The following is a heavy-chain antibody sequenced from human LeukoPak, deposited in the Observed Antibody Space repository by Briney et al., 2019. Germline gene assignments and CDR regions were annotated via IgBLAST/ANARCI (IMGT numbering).Heavy chain of an antibody. CDR3: ARGSSGSYYTLFDY. CDR1: GFTFSSYS. J-gene: IGHJ4*02. D-gene: IGHD1-26*01. Sequence: GGSLRLSCAASGFTFSSYSMNWVRQAPGKGLEWVSSISSSSSYIYYADSVKGRFTISRDNAKNSLYLQMDSLRAEDTAVYYCARGSSGSYYTLFDYWGQETLVTVSS. V-gene: IGHV3-21*01. CDR2: ISSSSSYI.